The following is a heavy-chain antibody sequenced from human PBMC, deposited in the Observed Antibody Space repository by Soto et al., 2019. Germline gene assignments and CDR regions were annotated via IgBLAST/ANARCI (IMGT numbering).Heavy chain of an antibody. CDR3: ARGGPLYSSSWAPEY. V-gene: IGHV1-2*04. CDR2: INPNSGGT. CDR1: GYTFTGYY. D-gene: IGHD6-13*01. J-gene: IGHJ4*02. Sequence: GASVKVSCKASGYTFTGYYRHWVRQAPGQGLEWMGWINPNSGGTNYAQKFQGWVTMTRDTSISTAYMERSRLRSDDTAVYYCARGGPLYSSSWAPEYWGQGTLVTIAS.